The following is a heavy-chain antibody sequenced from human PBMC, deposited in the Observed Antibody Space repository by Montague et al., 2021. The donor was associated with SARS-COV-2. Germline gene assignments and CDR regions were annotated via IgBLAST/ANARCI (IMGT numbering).Heavy chain of an antibody. D-gene: IGHD6-25*01. CDR1: GLSLSTSGVG. CDR2: IYWDDDK. CDR3: AHSIAAIEAESSYYYYYYGMDV. V-gene: IGHV2-5*02. J-gene: IGHJ6*02. Sequence: PALVKPTQTLTLTCTFSGLSLSTSGVGVGWIRQPPGKALEWLALIYWDDDKRYSPSLKSRLTITKDTSKNQVVLTMTNMDPVDTATYYCAHSIAAIEAESSYYYYYYGMDVWGQGTTVTVSS.